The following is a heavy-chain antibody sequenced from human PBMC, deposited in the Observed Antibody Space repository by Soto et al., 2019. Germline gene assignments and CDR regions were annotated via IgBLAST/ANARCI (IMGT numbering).Heavy chain of an antibody. CDR2: IYYSGST. CDR3: VRHGRPYSSSWYVDY. V-gene: IGHV4-39*01. J-gene: IGHJ4*02. D-gene: IGHD6-13*01. Sequence: SGTLSLTCTVSGGSISSSSYYWCWILQPPGKGLEWIGSIYYSGSTYYNPSLKSRVTISVDTSKNQFSLKLSSVTAADTAVYYCVRHGRPYSSSWYVDYWGQGTLVTVSS. CDR1: GGSISSSSYY.